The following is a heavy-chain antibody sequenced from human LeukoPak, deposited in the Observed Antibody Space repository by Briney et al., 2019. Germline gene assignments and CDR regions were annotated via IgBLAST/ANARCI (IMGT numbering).Heavy chain of an antibody. J-gene: IGHJ4*02. V-gene: IGHV1-2*06. CDR1: GYTFTGYY. D-gene: IGHD3-10*01. CDR3: ARLLFGELDDY. Sequence: ASVKVSCKASGYTFTGYYMHWVRQAPGQGLEWMGRINPNSGGTGYAQKFQGRVTMTRDTSISTAYMELSRLRSDDTAVHYCARLLFGELDDYWGQGTLITVSS. CDR2: INPNSGGT.